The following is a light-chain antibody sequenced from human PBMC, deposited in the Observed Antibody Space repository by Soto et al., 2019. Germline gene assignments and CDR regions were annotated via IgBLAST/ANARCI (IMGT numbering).Light chain of an antibody. CDR2: SVS. CDR1: SSDVGGHNY. CDR3: CSYAGSYTYV. Sequence: QSALTRPRSVCGSPGQSVTISCTRTSSDVGGHNYVSWYQQYPGKAPRLLLSSVSKRPSGVPDRFSGSKSGNTASLTISGLQAEDEAGYYCCSYAGSYTYVFGTGSKVTVL. J-gene: IGLJ1*01. V-gene: IGLV2-11*01.